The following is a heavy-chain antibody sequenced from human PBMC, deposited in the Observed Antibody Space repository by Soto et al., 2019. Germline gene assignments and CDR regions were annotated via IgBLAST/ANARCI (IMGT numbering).Heavy chain of an antibody. D-gene: IGHD1-26*01. Sequence: QAQLVQSGAELKKPGASVKVSCRASGYTFTAFYIHWMRQAPGQGLEWLGWINPNSGGTNYAQKFQGRVTVTRDTSVNTAYMDLSSLKSDDTAVYYCAREGPLSGWDYFGMDVWGQGTTVTVSS. V-gene: IGHV1-2*02. CDR1: GYTFTAFY. J-gene: IGHJ6*02. CDR3: AREGPLSGWDYFGMDV. CDR2: INPNSGGT.